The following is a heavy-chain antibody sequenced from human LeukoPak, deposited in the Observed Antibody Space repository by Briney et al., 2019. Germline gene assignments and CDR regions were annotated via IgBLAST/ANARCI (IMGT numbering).Heavy chain of an antibody. CDR1: GFTFSAYN. V-gene: IGHV3-48*04. J-gene: IGHJ4*02. D-gene: IGHD3-10*01. CDR3: ARAHYDGSGTYYVDY. CDR2: ISSSSSTI. Sequence: GGSLRLSCAASGFTFSAYNMNWVRQAPGKGLEWVSYISSSSSTIYYADSVKGRFTISRDNAKNSLYLQMNSLRAEDTAVYYCARAHYDGSGTYYVDYWGQGTLVTVSS.